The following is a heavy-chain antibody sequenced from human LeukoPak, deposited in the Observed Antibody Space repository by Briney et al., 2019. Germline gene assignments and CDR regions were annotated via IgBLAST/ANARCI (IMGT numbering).Heavy chain of an antibody. V-gene: IGHV1-69*04. D-gene: IGHD4-17*01. CDR1: GGTFSSYA. CDR2: IIPILGIA. Sequence: SVKVSCKASGGTFSSYAISWVRQAPGQGLEWMGRIIPILGIANYAQKFQGRVTITADKSTSTAYMELSSLRSEDTAVYYCARDGDYAEAYNWFDPWGQGTLVTVSA. CDR3: ARDGDYAEAYNWFDP. J-gene: IGHJ5*02.